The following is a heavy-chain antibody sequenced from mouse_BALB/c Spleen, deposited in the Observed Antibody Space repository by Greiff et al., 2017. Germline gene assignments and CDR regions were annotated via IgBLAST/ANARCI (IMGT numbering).Heavy chain of an antibody. CDR1: GYTFTSYT. V-gene: IGHV1-4*02. J-gene: IGHJ2*01. CDR2: INPSSGYT. CDR3: ARSGITTFDY. Sequence: AAELARPGASVKMSCKASGYTFTSYTMHWVKQRPGQGLEWIGYINPSSGYTEYNQKFKDKTTLTADKSSSTAYMQLSSLTSEDSAVYYCARSGITTFDYWGQGTTLTVSS. D-gene: IGHD1-1*01.